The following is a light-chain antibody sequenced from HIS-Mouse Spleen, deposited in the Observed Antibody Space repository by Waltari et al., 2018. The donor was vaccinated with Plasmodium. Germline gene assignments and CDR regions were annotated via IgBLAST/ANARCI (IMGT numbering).Light chain of an antibody. Sequence: IQMTPSSSPLSASVVDRVTITCRASQSISSYLNWYQQKPGKAPKLLIYAASSLQSGVPSRFSGSGSGTDFTLTISSLQPEDFATYYCQQSYSTWTFGQGTKVEIK. CDR1: QSISSY. CDR2: AAS. CDR3: QQSYSTWT. V-gene: IGKV1-39*01. J-gene: IGKJ1*01.